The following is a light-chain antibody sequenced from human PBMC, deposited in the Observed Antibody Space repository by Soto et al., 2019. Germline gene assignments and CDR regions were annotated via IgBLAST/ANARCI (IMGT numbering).Light chain of an antibody. V-gene: IGLV2-8*01. CDR3: TSYAGGNNI. CDR1: SSDVGGYNY. J-gene: IGLJ1*01. CDR2: EVN. Sequence: QSVLTQPPSASGSPGQSVTISCTGTSSDVGGYNYVSWYQQQPGKVPKLMIYEVNKRPSGVPDRFSGSKSGNTASLTVSGLQAEDEADYYCTSYAGGNNIFGTGTKLTVL.